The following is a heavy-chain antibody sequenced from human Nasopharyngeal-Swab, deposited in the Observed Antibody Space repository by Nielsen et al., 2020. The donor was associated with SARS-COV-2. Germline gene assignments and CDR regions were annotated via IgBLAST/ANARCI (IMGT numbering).Heavy chain of an antibody. CDR2: ISGSGDST. D-gene: IGHD6-13*01. J-gene: IGHJ6*03. V-gene: IGHV3-23*01. CDR3: AKTLGQQLGYYYYYYMDV. Sequence: ARQPPGKGLEWVSVISGSGDSTYYADSVKGRFTISRDNSKNTVYLQMNSLRAEDTAVYYCAKTLGQQLGYYYYYYMDVWGKGTTVTVSS.